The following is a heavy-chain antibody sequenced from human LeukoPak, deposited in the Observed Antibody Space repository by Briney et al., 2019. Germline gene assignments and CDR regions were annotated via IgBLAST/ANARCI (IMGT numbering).Heavy chain of an antibody. Sequence: GASVKVSCKASGYSFIGYYMHWVRQAPGQGLEWMGWINPNLGTTNYAQKLQGRVTMTTDTSTSTAYMELRSLRSDDTAVYYCARGGYNLDAFDIWGQGTMVTVSS. J-gene: IGHJ3*02. CDR2: INPNLGTT. CDR3: ARGGYNLDAFDI. CDR1: GYSFIGYY. V-gene: IGHV1-18*04. D-gene: IGHD5-24*01.